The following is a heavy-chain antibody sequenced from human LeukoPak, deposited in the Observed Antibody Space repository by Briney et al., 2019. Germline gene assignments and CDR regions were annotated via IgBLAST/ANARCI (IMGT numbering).Heavy chain of an antibody. CDR3: ARAGYGVGDTAHYYFDY. J-gene: IGHJ4*02. CDR2: IYYSGST. CDR1: GVSISSFY. D-gene: IGHD1-26*01. Sequence: SETLSLTCTVSGVSISSFYWSWIRQPPGKGLECIGYIYYSGSTNYNPSLKSRVTMSVDTSKNQFSLKLSSVTAADTAVYYCARAGYGVGDTAHYYFDYWGQGTLVTVSS. V-gene: IGHV4-59*01.